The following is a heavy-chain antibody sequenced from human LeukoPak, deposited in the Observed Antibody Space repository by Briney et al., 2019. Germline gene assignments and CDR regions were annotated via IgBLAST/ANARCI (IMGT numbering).Heavy chain of an antibody. D-gene: IGHD4-23*01. CDR2: ISWNSGSI. V-gene: IGHV3-9*01. J-gene: IGHJ2*01. CDR1: GFTFDDYA. CDR3: AKEGGMTTVVTSGWYFDL. Sequence: GGSLRLSCAASGFTFDDYAMHWVRHVPGKGLEWVSGISWNSGSIGYADSVKGRFTISRDNAKNSLYLQMNSLRAEDTAFYYCAKEGGMTTVVTSGWYFDLWGRGTLVTVSS.